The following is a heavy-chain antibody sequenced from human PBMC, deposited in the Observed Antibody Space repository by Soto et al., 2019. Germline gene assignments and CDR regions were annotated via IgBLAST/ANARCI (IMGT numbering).Heavy chain of an antibody. J-gene: IGHJ6*02. CDR3: ARYPILLHQLTLYYSYGMDV. D-gene: IGHD2-2*01. V-gene: IGHV1-69*06. CDR1: GGTFSSYA. Sequence: QVQLVQSGAEVKKPGSSVKVSCKASGGTFSSYAISWVRQAPGQGLEWMGGIIPIFGTANYAQKFQGRVTITADKSTSTAYMELSSLRSEDTAVYYCARYPILLHQLTLYYSYGMDVWGQGTTVTVSS. CDR2: IIPIFGTA.